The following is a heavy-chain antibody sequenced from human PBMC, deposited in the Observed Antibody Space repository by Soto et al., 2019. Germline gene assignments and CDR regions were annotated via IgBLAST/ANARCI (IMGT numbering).Heavy chain of an antibody. CDR2: IKKDGSEK. Sequence: GGSLRLSCAASGFTFISYWMSWGRQAPGKGLEYVAAIKKDGSEKYYVDSVKGRFTISRDNSKNTLYLQMNSLRAEDTAVYYCARDFERQLGVSYFDYWGQGTLVTVSS. V-gene: IGHV3-7*03. D-gene: IGHD6-13*01. CDR3: ARDFERQLGVSYFDY. CDR1: GFTFISYW. J-gene: IGHJ4*02.